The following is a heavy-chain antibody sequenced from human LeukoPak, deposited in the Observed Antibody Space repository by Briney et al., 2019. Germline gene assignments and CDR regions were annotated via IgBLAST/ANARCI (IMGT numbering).Heavy chain of an antibody. CDR1: GFTFSYAW. J-gene: IGHJ4*02. CDR3: TTSYYDTLTGSSTFDY. V-gene: IGHV3-15*01. Sequence: PGGSLRLSCAASGFTFSYAWMNWVRQAPGKGLEWVGRIKSKAGGGTTDYAAPVKGRFTISRDDSKNTMYLQVNSLKTEDTAVYYCTTSYYDTLTGSSTFDYWGQGTLVTVSS. CDR2: IKSKAGGGTT. D-gene: IGHD3-9*01.